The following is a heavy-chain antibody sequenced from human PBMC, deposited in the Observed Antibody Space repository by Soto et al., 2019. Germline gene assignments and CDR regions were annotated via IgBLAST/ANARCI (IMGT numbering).Heavy chain of an antibody. CDR2: IYYSGST. J-gene: IGHJ6*02. CDR3: ARVDFWNGADYYYGVDV. CDR1: GGSVSRGTYY. Sequence: QVQLQESGPGLVKPSETLSLTCTVSGGSVSRGTYYWSWIRQPPGKGLEWIGYIYYSGSTNYSPSLQSRVTISVDTSKNQFSLNLTSMIAADTAVYYCARVDFWNGADYYYGVDVWGQGTTVSVSS. D-gene: IGHD3-3*01. V-gene: IGHV4-61*01.